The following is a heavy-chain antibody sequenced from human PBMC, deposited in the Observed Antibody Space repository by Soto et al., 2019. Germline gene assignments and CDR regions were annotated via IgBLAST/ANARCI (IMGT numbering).Heavy chain of an antibody. J-gene: IGHJ6*02. D-gene: IGHD2-2*02. Sequence: ASVKFSCRASGYTFTRYGISWVRQDPGQGLEWMGWISAYNGNTNYAQKLQGRVTMTTDTSTSTAYMELRSLRSDDTAVYYCARGCGSSNSCYKGVDYYYYGMDVWGQGTTVTVSS. CDR1: GYTFTRYG. V-gene: IGHV1-18*04. CDR3: ARGCGSSNSCYKGVDYYYYGMDV. CDR2: ISAYNGNT.